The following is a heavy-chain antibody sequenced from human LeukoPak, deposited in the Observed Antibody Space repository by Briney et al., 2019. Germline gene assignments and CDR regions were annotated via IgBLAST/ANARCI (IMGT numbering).Heavy chain of an antibody. CDR2: IYYSGST. CDR1: GGSISSSSYY. J-gene: IGHJ5*02. Sequence: PSETLSLTCTVSGGSISSSSYYWGWIRQPPGKGLEWIGSIYYSGSTYYNPSLESRVTISVDTSKNQFSLKLSSVTAADTAVYYCARRGRDYGIDPWGQGTLVTVSS. CDR3: ARRGRDYGIDP. D-gene: IGHD4-17*01. V-gene: IGHV4-39*01.